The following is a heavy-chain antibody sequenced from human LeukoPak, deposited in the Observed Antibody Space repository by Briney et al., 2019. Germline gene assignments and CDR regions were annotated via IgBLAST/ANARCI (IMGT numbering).Heavy chain of an antibody. J-gene: IGHJ4*02. Sequence: PGGSLRLSCSASGFTVSSKYMTWVRQAPGKGLELVSVIYDGDRSWFADSVKGRFTISRDGSTNTLHLQMNSLRAEDTAVYYCARADGDSWGQFDYWGQGILVTVSS. CDR1: GFTVSSKY. D-gene: IGHD4-17*01. V-gene: IGHV3-53*01. CDR2: IYDGDRS. CDR3: ARADGDSWGQFDY.